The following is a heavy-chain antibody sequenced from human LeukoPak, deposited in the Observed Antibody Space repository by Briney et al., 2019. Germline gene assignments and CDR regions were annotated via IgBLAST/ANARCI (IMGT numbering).Heavy chain of an antibody. V-gene: IGHV3-23*01. CDR2: ISGSGGST. CDR3: AKGTSCGGDCYTFFDY. D-gene: IGHD2-21*02. CDR1: GFTFSSYA. J-gene: IGHJ4*02. Sequence: PGGSLRLSCAASGFTFSSYAMSWVRQAPGKGLEWVSGISGSGGSTYYADSVKGRFTISRDNSKNTLYLQMNSLRAEDTALYYCAKGTSCGGDCYTFFDYWGQGILVTVSS.